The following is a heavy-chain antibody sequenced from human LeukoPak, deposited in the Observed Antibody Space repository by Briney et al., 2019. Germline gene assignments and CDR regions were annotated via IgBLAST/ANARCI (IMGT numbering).Heavy chain of an antibody. CDR1: GGSVSISSYY. V-gene: IGHV4-39*07. CDR2: IYYSGST. CDR3: ARIPSPGWFDP. J-gene: IGHJ5*02. Sequence: SETLSLTCTVSGGSVSISSYYWGWIRQPPGKGLEWIANIYYSGSTYYNPSLKNRVTISISTSKNQFSLKLPSVTAADTAVYYCARIPSPGWFDPWGQGTLVTVSS.